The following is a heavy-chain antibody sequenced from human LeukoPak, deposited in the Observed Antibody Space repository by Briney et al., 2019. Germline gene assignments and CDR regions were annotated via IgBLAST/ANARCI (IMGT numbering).Heavy chain of an antibody. CDR2: IYSGGST. D-gene: IGHD3-9*01. V-gene: IGHV3-53*01. CDR3: ARDSILTGAVLGALDI. Sequence: GGSLRLSCAASGFTVSSNYMSWVRQAPGKGLEWVSVIYSGGSTYYADSVKGRFTISRDNSKNTLYLQMNSLRAEDTAVYYCARDSILTGAVLGALDIWGQGTMVTVSS. J-gene: IGHJ3*02. CDR1: GFTVSSNY.